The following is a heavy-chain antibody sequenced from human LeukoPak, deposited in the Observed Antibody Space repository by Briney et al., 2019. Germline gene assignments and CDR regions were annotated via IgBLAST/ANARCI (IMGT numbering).Heavy chain of an antibody. CDR3: ARAARYTDYLSSSGGLWEYNFDF. J-gene: IGHJ4*02. D-gene: IGHD3-9*01. CDR1: GGSISSYY. V-gene: IGHV4-59*01. CDR2: IYYSGST. Sequence: SETLSLTCTVSGGSISSYYWSWIRQPPGKGLEWIGYIYYSGSTNYNPSLKSRVTISVDTSKNQFSLKLSSVTAADTAVYYCARAARYTDYLSSSGGLWEYNFDFWGQGTLVTVSS.